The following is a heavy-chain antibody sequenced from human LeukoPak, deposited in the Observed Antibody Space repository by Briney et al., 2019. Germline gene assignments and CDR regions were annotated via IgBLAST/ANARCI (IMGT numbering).Heavy chain of an antibody. CDR3: AKMMYFDIFDS. J-gene: IGHJ4*02. Sequence: GGSLRLSCAASGFTFTSSALSWVRQAPGRGLDWVSTIRGRDSTFYTDSVKGRFTISRDNSKNTVYLQMNSLRVEDTAVNYCAKMMYFDIFDSWGQGTLVIVSS. CDR2: IRGRDST. D-gene: IGHD2-8*01. CDR1: GFTFTSSA. V-gene: IGHV3-23*01.